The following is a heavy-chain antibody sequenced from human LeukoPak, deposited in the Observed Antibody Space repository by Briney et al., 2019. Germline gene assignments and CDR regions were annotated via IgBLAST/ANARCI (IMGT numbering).Heavy chain of an antibody. J-gene: IGHJ5*02. Sequence: PSETLSLTCTVSGGSISSSSYYWGWIRQPPGKGLEWIGSIYYGGSTYYNPSLKSRVTMSVDTSKNQFSLKLNSVTAADTAVYYCARVIRPGGGSYFGWFDPWGQGTLVTVSS. CDR1: GGSISSSSYY. V-gene: IGHV4-39*07. CDR2: IYYGGST. CDR3: ARVIRPGGGSYFGWFDP. D-gene: IGHD1-26*01.